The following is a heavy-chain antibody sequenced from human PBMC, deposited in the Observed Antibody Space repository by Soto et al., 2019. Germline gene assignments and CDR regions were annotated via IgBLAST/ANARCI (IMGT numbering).Heavy chain of an antibody. D-gene: IGHD5-12*01. J-gene: IGHJ2*01. CDR1: GGTFSNYP. CDR3: ARGNHRWLQLGYFDL. Sequence: QVQLVQTGAEVKKPGSSVKVSCKASGGTFSNYPISWVRQAPGQGLEWMGGIIPIFGTVNYAQKFQGRVTITAGEATSTGYMELRSRRSEDRVVYYCARGNHRWLQLGYFDLWGRGTLVTVSS. CDR2: IIPIFGTV. V-gene: IGHV1-69*12.